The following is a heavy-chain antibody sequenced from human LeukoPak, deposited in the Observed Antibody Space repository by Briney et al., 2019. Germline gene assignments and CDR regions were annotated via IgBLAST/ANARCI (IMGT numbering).Heavy chain of an antibody. CDR1: GGSISSGGYY. CDR3: AREIFGGKEGFDY. CDR2: IYHSGST. V-gene: IGHV4-30-2*01. D-gene: IGHD4-23*01. Sequence: SETLSLTCTVSGGSISSGGYYWSWIRQPPGKGLEWIGYIYHSGSTYYNPSLKSRVTISVDRSKNQFSLKLSSVTAADTAVYYCAREIFGGKEGFDYWGQGTLVTVSS. J-gene: IGHJ4*02.